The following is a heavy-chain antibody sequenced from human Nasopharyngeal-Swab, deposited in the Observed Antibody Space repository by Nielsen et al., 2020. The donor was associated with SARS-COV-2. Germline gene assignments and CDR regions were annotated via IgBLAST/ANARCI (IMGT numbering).Heavy chain of an antibody. V-gene: IGHV3-21*01. J-gene: IGHJ4*02. Sequence: ETLSLTCAASGFTFSSYSMNWVRQAPGKGLEWVSSISSSSSYIYYADSVKGRFTISRDNAKNSLYLQMNSLRAEDTAVYYCARSLRGSSLHYWGQGTLVTVSS. D-gene: IGHD6-6*01. CDR2: ISSSSSYI. CDR1: GFTFSSYS. CDR3: ARSLRGSSLHY.